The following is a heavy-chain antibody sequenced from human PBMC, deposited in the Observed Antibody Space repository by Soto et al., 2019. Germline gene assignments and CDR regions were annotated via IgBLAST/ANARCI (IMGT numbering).Heavy chain of an antibody. CDR2: IYYSGST. J-gene: IGHJ4*02. CDR1: AGSISRYC. CDR3: ARCIYDMLTRSQYYFVY. D-gene: IGHD3-9*01. Sequence: SEALPLTWTVSAGSISRYCWSWIRQPPGKGLEWIGYIYYSGSTNYNPSLKSRVTISVDTSKNQFSLKLSSVTAADTAVYYCARCIYDMLTRSQYYFVYWGQGTLVTVSS. V-gene: IGHV4-59*01.